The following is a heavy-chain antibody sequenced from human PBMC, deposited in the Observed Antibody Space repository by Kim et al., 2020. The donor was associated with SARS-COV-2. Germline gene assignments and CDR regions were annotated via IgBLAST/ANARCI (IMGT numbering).Heavy chain of an antibody. CDR3: AKDGGYYGSGSYFDY. CDR2: ISGNGGST. J-gene: IGHJ4*02. V-gene: IGHV3-23*01. D-gene: IGHD3-10*01. CDR1: GFTFSSYA. Sequence: GGSLRLSCAASGFTFSSYAMSWVRQAPGKGLEWVSAISGNGGSTYYADSVKGRFTISRDNSKNTLYLQMNSLRAEDTAVYYCAKDGGYYGSGSYFDYWGQGTLVTVSS.